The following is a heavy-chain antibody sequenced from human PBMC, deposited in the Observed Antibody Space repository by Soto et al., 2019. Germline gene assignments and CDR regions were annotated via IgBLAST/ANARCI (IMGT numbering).Heavy chain of an antibody. J-gene: IGHJ4*02. Sequence: SETLSLTCAVSGGSISVGGYSWSWIRQPPGKGLEWIGYIYQSGSTYYNPSLKSRVTISLDRSKNQFSLMLNSVTAADTAVYYCARVGETNGYYYFDYWGQGTLVTVSS. D-gene: IGHD2-8*01. CDR2: IYQSGST. CDR3: ARVGETNGYYYFDY. CDR1: GGSISVGGYS. V-gene: IGHV4-30-2*01.